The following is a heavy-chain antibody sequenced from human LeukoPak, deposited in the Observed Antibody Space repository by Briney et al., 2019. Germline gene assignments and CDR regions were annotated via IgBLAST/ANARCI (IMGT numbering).Heavy chain of an antibody. J-gene: IGHJ4*02. V-gene: IGHV4-38-2*02. Sequence: KPSETLSLTCTVSGYSISSGYYWGWIRQPPGKGLEWIGSIYHSGSTYYNPSLKSRVTISVDTSKNQFSLKLSSVTAADTAVYYCARDRYSYGKRYFDYWGQGTLVTVSS. D-gene: IGHD5-18*01. CDR1: GYSISSGYY. CDR2: IYHSGST. CDR3: ARDRYSYGKRYFDY.